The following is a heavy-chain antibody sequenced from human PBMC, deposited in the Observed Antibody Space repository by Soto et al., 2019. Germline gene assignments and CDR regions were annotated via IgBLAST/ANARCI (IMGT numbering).Heavy chain of an antibody. D-gene: IGHD3-16*01. CDR2: IYYSGST. J-gene: IGHJ4*02. Sequence: SETLSLTCTVSGGSISSYYWSWIRQPPGKGLEWIGYIYYSGSTNYNPSLKSRVTISVDTSKNQFSLKLSSVTAADTAVYYFARVKPDDYIWGSVYYFDYWGQGTLVTVSS. CDR3: ARVKPDDYIWGSVYYFDY. CDR1: GGSISSYY. V-gene: IGHV4-59*01.